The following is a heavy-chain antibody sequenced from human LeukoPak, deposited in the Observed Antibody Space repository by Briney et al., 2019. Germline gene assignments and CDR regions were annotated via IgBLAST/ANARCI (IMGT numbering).Heavy chain of an antibody. V-gene: IGHV3-23*01. CDR2: ISGGGGDT. Sequence: GGSLRLSCAASGFTFSNYAMNWVRQAPGKGLEWVSVISGGGGDTYSADSVKGRFTISRDNSKSTLSLQLNSLRAEDTAVYYCATDTPTVLRFFRGGFDPWGQGTLVTVSS. D-gene: IGHD3-3*01. CDR3: ATDTPTVLRFFRGGFDP. J-gene: IGHJ5*02. CDR1: GFTFSNYA.